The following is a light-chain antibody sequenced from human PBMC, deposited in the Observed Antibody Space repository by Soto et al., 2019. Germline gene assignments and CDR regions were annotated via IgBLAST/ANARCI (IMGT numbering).Light chain of an antibody. V-gene: IGLV1-44*01. Sequence: QSVLTQPPSASGTPGQRVTISCSGSNSNIGSHTVNWYQQLPGTAPKLLIYTDNQRPSGVPDRFSDSKSGTSAFLAISGLQSEDEAEYYCAAWDDSLQAWVFGGGTKLTVL. CDR2: TDN. CDR3: AAWDDSLQAWV. CDR1: NSNIGSHT. J-gene: IGLJ3*02.